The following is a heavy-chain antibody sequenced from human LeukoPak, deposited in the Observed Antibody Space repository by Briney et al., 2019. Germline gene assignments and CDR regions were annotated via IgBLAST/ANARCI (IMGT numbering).Heavy chain of an antibody. J-gene: IGHJ4*02. V-gene: IGHV3-48*01. CDR3: ARDSWGTGWYYFDY. CDR1: GFTFSSYT. Sequence: PGGSLRLSCAASGFTFSSYTMNWVRQAPGKGPEWIAYIRTSSRTIYYADSVKGRFTISRDNAKNSLYLQMNSLRAEDTAVYYCARDSWGTGWYYFDYWGQGTVVSVSS. D-gene: IGHD6-19*01. CDR2: IRTSSRTI.